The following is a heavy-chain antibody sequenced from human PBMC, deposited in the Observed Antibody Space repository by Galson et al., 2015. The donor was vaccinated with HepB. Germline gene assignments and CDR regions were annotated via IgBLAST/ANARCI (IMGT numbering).Heavy chain of an antibody. V-gene: IGHV1-69*10. CDR1: GYTFSSYA. CDR3: ARDSYYDSSGPYLGVGY. CDR2: IIPIFGIA. J-gene: IGHJ4*02. D-gene: IGHD3-22*01. Sequence: SVKVSCKASGYTFSSYAISWVRQAPGQGLEWMGGIIPIFGIANYAQKFQGRVTITADKSTSTAYMELSSLRSEDTAVYYCARDSYYDSSGPYLGVGYWGQGTLVTVSS.